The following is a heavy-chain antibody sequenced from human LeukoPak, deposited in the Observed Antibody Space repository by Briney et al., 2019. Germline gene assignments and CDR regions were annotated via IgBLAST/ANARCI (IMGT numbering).Heavy chain of an antibody. V-gene: IGHV4-34*01. CDR2: INHSGST. D-gene: IGHD2-15*01. Sequence: PSETLSLTCAVYGGSFSAYYWSWIRQPPGKGLEWMGEINHSGSTNYNPSLKSRATISVDTSKKQFSLKLSSLTAADTAAYYCARGSCSGGSCYLYNYYHFMDVWGKGTTVTVSS. CDR1: GGSFSAYY. J-gene: IGHJ6*03. CDR3: ARGSCSGGSCYLYNYYHFMDV.